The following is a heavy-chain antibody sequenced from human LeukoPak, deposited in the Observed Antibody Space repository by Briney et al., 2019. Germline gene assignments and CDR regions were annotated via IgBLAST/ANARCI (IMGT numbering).Heavy chain of an antibody. Sequence: GGSLRPSCAASGLILNNYAIHWVRRAPGMGLQWVANIKQDGSVKTYVDSVKGRFTISRDNAKNSLYLQMNSLRGEDTAVYYCATFLGATFFDHWGQGTLVSVSS. CDR3: ATFLGATFFDH. J-gene: IGHJ4*02. V-gene: IGHV3-7*01. CDR2: IKQDGSVK. D-gene: IGHD1-26*01. CDR1: GLILNNYA.